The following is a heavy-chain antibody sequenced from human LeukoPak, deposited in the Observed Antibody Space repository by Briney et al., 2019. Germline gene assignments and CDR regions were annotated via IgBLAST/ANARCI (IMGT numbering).Heavy chain of an antibody. J-gene: IGHJ4*02. V-gene: IGHV3-20*04. Sequence: GGSLRLSCAASGFTFDDYGMGWVRQAPGKGLEWVSGINWSGGSTGYTDSVKGRFTISRDNAKNSLYLQMNSLRAEDTALYYCARALRRYKYDYPSPDYWGQGTLVTVSS. CDR2: INWSGGST. D-gene: IGHD3-16*01. CDR1: GFTFDDYG. CDR3: ARALRRYKYDYPSPDY.